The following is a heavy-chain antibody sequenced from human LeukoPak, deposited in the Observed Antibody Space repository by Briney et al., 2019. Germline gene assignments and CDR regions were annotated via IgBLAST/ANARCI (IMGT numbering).Heavy chain of an antibody. CDR3: ARDHYYDSSGYSPFGY. D-gene: IGHD3-22*01. J-gene: IGHJ4*02. V-gene: IGHV1-18*01. CDR2: ISAYNGNT. Sequence: ASVKVSCKASGYAFTSYGISWVRQAPGQGLEWMGWISAYNGNTNYAQKLQGRVTMTTDTSTSTAYMELRSLRSDDTAVYYCARDHYYDSSGYSPFGYWGQGTLVTVSS. CDR1: GYAFTSYG.